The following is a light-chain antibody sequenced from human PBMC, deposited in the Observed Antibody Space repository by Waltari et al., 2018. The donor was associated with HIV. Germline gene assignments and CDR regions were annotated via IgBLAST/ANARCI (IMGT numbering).Light chain of an antibody. V-gene: IGKV3-20*01. J-gene: IGKJ2*01. CDR2: GAS. CDR3: QQYARSPYT. CDR1: HSVSSSY. Sequence: EIVLTQTPGTLSLSPGERAPLSCRASHSVSSSYLAWYQQKPGQAPRLLFYGASDRATDIPDRFTTRGSGTDFTLTVSRLEPEDFAVYYCQQYARSPYTFGQGTKLEIK.